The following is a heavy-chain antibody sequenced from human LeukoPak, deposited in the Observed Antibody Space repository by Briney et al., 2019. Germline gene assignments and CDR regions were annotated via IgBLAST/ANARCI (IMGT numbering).Heavy chain of an antibody. CDR3: ARSPSGYRFDS. Sequence: PSETLSLTCAVYGGSFCGYYWSWIRQPPGKGLEWIGEINHSGSTNYNPSLKSRVTISVDTSKNQFSLKLSSVTAADTAVYYCARSPSGYRFDSWGQGTLVTVSS. J-gene: IGHJ4*02. V-gene: IGHV4-34*01. D-gene: IGHD3-22*01. CDR2: INHSGST. CDR1: GGSFCGYY.